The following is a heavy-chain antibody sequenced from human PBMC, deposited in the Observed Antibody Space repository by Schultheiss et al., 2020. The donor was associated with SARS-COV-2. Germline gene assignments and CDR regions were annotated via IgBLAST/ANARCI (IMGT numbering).Heavy chain of an antibody. CDR1: GGTFSSYA. V-gene: IGHV1-69*13. CDR2: IIPIFGTA. J-gene: IGHJ4*02. D-gene: IGHD4-17*01. Sequence: SVKVSCKASGGTFSSYAISWVRQAPGQGLEWMGGIIPIFGTANYAQKFQGRVTITADESTSTAYMELSSLRSDDTAVYYCARVGTNGDYGYWGQGTLVTVSS. CDR3: ARVGTNGDYGY.